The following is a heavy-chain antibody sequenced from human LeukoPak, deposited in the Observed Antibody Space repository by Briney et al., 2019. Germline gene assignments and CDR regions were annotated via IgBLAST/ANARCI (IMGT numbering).Heavy chain of an antibody. CDR3: ARASRSFSVSNYHYYMDV. D-gene: IGHD5/OR15-5a*01. V-gene: IGHV1-8*01. Sequence: GASVKVSCKASGYTFTSYDINWVRQATGQGLEWMGWMNPNSGNTGYAQKFQGRVTMTRDTSISTAYMELSRLRSDDTAVYHCARASRSFSVSNYHYYMDVWGKGTMVGVSS. CDR1: GYTFTSYD. CDR2: MNPNSGNT. J-gene: IGHJ6*03.